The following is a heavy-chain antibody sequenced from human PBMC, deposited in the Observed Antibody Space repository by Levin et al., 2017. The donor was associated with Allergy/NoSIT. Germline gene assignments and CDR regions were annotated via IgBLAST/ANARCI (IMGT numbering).Heavy chain of an antibody. CDR3: TRDGYYYYHYGMGV. V-gene: IGHV3-7*01. J-gene: IGHJ6*02. Sequence: PGGSLRLSCAASGFTGRKQGRSWVRQAPGKGLEWVANIKQDGSEKYYLDSVKGRFTSARENAKNSLDLQMNSLRAEDTAVYYCTRDGYYYYHYGMGVWGQGTTVTVSS. CDR1: GFTGRKQG. CDR2: IKQDGSEK.